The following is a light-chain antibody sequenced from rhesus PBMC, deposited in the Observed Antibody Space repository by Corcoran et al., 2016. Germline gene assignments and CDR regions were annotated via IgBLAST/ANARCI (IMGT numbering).Light chain of an antibody. V-gene: IGKV2S9*01. CDR1: QSLVHSDGKTS. CDR3: MQGTHWYS. CDR2: RVS. Sequence: DVVMTQSPLSLPVTLGQPVSISCRSSQSLVHSDGKTSLNWLQQKPGQPPRRLIYRVSNRDSGVPDRFSGSGAGTDFTLKISRVEAEDVGIYYCMQGTHWYSFGQGTKVEIK. J-gene: IGKJ2*01.